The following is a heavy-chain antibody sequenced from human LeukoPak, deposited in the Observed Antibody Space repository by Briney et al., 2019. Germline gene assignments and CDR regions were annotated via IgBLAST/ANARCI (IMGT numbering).Heavy chain of an antibody. V-gene: IGHV3-13*01. CDR2: IGTAGDT. D-gene: IGHD3-10*01. CDR3: AKDSLFGGLLLLPYFDY. CDR1: GFTFTNYG. Sequence: GGSLRLSCAASGFTFTNYGMHWVRQAIGKGLEWVSGIGTAGDTYYPGSVKGRFTISRDNAKNSLYLQMNSLRAEDTALYYCAKDSLFGGLLLLPYFDYWGQGTLVTVSS. J-gene: IGHJ4*02.